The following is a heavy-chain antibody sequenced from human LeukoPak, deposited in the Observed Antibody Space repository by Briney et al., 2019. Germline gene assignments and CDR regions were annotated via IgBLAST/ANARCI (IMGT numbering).Heavy chain of an antibody. CDR3: ARDYSSSSGFGSDYLDY. D-gene: IGHD6-6*01. V-gene: IGHV3-30-3*01. CDR2: ISYDGSNK. Sequence: ESGGSLRLSCAASGFTFSSYAMHWVRQAPGKGLEWVAVISYDGSNKYYADSVKGRFTISRDNSKNTLYLQMNSLRAEDTAVYYCARDYSSSSGFGSDYLDYWGQGTLVTVSS. CDR1: GFTFSSYA. J-gene: IGHJ4*02.